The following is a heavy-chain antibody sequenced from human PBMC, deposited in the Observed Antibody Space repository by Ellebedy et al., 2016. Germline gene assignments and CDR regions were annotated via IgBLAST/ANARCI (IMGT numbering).Heavy chain of an antibody. D-gene: IGHD2-2*01. CDR3: ARAILPDY. CDR1: GGSISSYY. V-gene: IGHV4-59*12. CDR2: IYYSGST. J-gene: IGHJ4*02. Sequence: SETLSLXXTVSGGSISSYYWSWIRQPPGKGLEWIGYIYYSGSTNYNPSLKSRVTISVDTSKNQFSLKLSSVTAADTAMYYCARAILPDYWGQGTLVTVSS.